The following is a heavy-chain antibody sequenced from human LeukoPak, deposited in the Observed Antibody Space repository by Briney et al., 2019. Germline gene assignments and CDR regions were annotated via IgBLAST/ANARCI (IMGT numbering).Heavy chain of an antibody. CDR1: GGSISSGGYY. V-gene: IGHV4-31*03. CDR3: ARTRVYDSSGYYPNFDY. J-gene: IGHJ4*02. Sequence: SETLSLTCTVSGGSISSGGYYWSWIRQHPGKGLEWIGYIYYSGSTYYNPSLKSRVTISVDTSKNQFSLKLSSVTAADTAVYYCARTRVYDSSGYYPNFDYWGQGTLVTVSS. D-gene: IGHD3-22*01. CDR2: IYYSGST.